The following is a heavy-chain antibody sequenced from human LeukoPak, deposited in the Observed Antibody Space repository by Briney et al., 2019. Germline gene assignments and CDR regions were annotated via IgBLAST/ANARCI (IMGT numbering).Heavy chain of an antibody. CDR2: INGDGSST. J-gene: IGHJ3*02. CDR1: GFGFSTYW. Sequence: PGGSLRLSCVASGFGFSTYWMHWVRQAPGKGLEWVSRINGDGSSTSYADSVKGRFTISRDNAKNTVYLQMNSLRVEDTAVYYCIRDFGSVGATNAFDIWGQGTMVTVSS. CDR3: IRDFGSVGATNAFDI. V-gene: IGHV3-74*01. D-gene: IGHD1-26*01.